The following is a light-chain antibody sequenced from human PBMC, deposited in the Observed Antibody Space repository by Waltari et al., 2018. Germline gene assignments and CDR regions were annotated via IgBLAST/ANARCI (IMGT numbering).Light chain of an antibody. CDR2: DAS. CDR3: QHYNTYPPT. V-gene: IGKV1-39*01. Sequence: DIQMTQSPSSLSASVGDRVTITCRASQSISSYLNWYQQKPGKAPNLLIYDASTLQSGVPSRFSGSGFGTEFTLAISSLQPEDFATYFCQHYNTYPPTFGQGTRVELK. J-gene: IGKJ1*01. CDR1: QSISSY.